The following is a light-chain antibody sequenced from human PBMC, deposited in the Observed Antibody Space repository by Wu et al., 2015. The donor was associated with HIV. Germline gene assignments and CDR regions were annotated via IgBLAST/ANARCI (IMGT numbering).Light chain of an antibody. CDR2: AAS. CDR1: QSVSRY. Sequence: DIQLTQSPSFLSASVRDRVTITCRASQSVSRYLAWYQQKPGKAPKLLIFAASTLQSGVPSRFSGSGSGTEFTLTITSLQPEDFATYYCQQFRSYPLTFGPGTRVHI. CDR3: QQFRSYPLT. V-gene: IGKV1-9*01. J-gene: IGKJ3*01.